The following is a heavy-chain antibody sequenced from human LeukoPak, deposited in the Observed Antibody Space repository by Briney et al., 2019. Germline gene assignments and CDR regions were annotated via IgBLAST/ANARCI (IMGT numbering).Heavy chain of an antibody. V-gene: IGHV3-7*01. CDR1: GFTFTTYW. Sequence: GXSLRXXCAASGFTFTTYWMSWVRQAPGKGLEWVANIKQDGTEKYYVDSVKGRFTISRDNAKNSLYMQMNSLRVEDTAVYYCXXXXXXXXGXXTXXFXXHWGQGTPVTASS. CDR2: IKQDGTEK. CDR3: XXXXXXXXGXXTXXFXXH. J-gene: IGHJ1*01.